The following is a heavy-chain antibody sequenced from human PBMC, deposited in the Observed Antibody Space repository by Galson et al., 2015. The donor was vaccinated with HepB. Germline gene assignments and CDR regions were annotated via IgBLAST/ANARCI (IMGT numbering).Heavy chain of an antibody. Sequence: SVKVSCKASGFTFTSSAVQWVRQARGQRLEWIGWIVVGSGNTNYAQKFQERVTITRDMSTSTAYMELSSLRSEDTAVYYCAAAANPYGSGSYSPDDASDIWGQGTMVTVSS. D-gene: IGHD3-10*01. CDR3: AAAANPYGSGSYSPDDASDI. V-gene: IGHV1-58*01. CDR1: GFTFTSSA. J-gene: IGHJ3*02. CDR2: IVVGSGNT.